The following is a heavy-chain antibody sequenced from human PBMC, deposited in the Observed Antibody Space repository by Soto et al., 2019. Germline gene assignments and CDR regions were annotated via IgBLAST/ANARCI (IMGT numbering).Heavy chain of an antibody. CDR1: GFSLNAGVMC. D-gene: IGHD5-18*01. Sequence: GSGPTLVKPTQTLTLTCTFSGFSLNAGVMCVTWIRENPGKSMGWLATLYWGCDKYCTTSKKTRLTISKDTSKNQLALTMTNMEPVDTATYFRARMRRRYISTLASWGQGALVTLSS. CDR3: ARMRRRYISTLAS. J-gene: IGHJ4*02. CDR2: LYWGCDK. V-gene: IGHV2-70*13.